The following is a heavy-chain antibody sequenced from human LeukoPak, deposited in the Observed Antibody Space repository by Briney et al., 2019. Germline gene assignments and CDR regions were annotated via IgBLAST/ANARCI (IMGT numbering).Heavy chain of an antibody. V-gene: IGHV3-30*02. Sequence: GGSLRLSCAASGFTFRSYGIHWVRQAPGKGLEWVAFIRYDGSNKYYADSVKGRFTISRDNSKNTLYLQMNSLRAEDTAVYYCAKEYGDCDYYYYYYMDVWGKGTTVTISS. CDR2: IRYDGSNK. CDR1: GFTFRSYG. J-gene: IGHJ6*03. CDR3: AKEYGDCDYYYYYYMDV. D-gene: IGHD4-17*01.